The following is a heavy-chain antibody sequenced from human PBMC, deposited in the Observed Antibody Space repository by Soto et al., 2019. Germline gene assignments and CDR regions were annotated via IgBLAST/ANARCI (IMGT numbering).Heavy chain of an antibody. Sequence: PSETLSLTCTVSGGSISSEGYYWSWFRQLPGKGLEWIGDIYYSGTTYHNPSLRSRLTISGDASKNQFSLKLSSVTAADTALYYCARARGYSYGPYYFDYGGQGTLVPVSP. CDR3: ARARGYSYGPYYFDY. D-gene: IGHD5-18*01. V-gene: IGHV4-31*03. CDR2: IYYSGTT. J-gene: IGHJ4*02. CDR1: GGSISSEGYY.